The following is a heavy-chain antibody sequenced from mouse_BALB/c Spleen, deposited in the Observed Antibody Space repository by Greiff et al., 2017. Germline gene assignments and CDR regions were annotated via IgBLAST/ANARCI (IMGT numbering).Heavy chain of an antibody. V-gene: IGHV5-9-3*01. CDR2: ISSGGSYT. CDR1: GFTFSSYA. CDR3: AREGDGNYFDY. J-gene: IGHJ2*01. Sequence: EVKLVESGGGLVKPGGSLKLSCAASGFTFSSYAMSWVRQTPEKRLEWVATISSGGSYTYYPDSVKGRFTISRDNAKNTLYLQMSSLRSEDTAMYYCAREGDGNYFDYWGQGTTLTVSS. D-gene: IGHD2-1*01.